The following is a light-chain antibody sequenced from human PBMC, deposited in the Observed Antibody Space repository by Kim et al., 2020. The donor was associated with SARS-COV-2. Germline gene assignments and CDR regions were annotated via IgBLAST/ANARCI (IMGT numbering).Light chain of an antibody. Sequence: GQGVTFSCSGSLSNIGRNSIDWYQQLPGTAPNLLIYSNTQRPSGVPDRISGSKSGTSASLAISGLQSEDEADYYCAAWDDSLNGVVFGGGTQLTVL. J-gene: IGLJ2*01. V-gene: IGLV1-44*01. CDR2: SNT. CDR1: LSNIGRNS. CDR3: AAWDDSLNGVV.